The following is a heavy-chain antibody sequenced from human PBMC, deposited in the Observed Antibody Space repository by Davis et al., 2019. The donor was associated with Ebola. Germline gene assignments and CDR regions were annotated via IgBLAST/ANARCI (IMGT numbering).Heavy chain of an antibody. CDR1: GFTFTRSA. D-gene: IGHD7-27*01. CDR2: IVVGNGNT. V-gene: IGHV1-58*01. Sequence: SVKVSCKPSGFTFTRSAVQWVRQARGQLLESIGWIVVGNGNTNYAQKFRERVTITRDMSTSTAYVELSSLTSEDTAVYYCVAGGTGGADNWFDPWGQGTLVTVSS. J-gene: IGHJ5*02. CDR3: VAGGTGGADNWFDP.